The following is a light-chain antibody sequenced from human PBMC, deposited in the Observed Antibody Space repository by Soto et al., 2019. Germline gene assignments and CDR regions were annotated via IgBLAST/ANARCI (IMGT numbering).Light chain of an antibody. CDR3: QHYHSPPFT. CDR1: QGISHY. J-gene: IGKJ3*01. V-gene: IGKV1-27*01. CDR2: AAS. Sequence: DIQMTQSPSSLSAFVGDSVTFTCRASQGISHYLAWYHQKPGKVPKLLVYAASTLHSQVPSRISGSGSGTECTLTIRSLQPEDVGTYYCQHYHSPPFTFGPGTKLEIK.